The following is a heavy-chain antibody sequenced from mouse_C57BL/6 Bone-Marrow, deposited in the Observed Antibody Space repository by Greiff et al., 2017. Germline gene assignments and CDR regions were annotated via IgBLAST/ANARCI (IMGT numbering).Heavy chain of an antibody. V-gene: IGHV1-64*01. CDR2: IHPNSGST. Sequence: VQLQQPGAELVKPGASVKLSCKASGYTFTSYWMHWVTQRPGQGLEWIGMIHPNSGSTNYNEKFKSKATLTVDKSSSTAYMQLSSLTSDDSAVYYWARRTLPYYGGGMDYWGQGTSVTVSS. J-gene: IGHJ4*01. CDR3: ARRTLPYYGGGMDY. CDR1: GYTFTSYW. D-gene: IGHD1-1*01.